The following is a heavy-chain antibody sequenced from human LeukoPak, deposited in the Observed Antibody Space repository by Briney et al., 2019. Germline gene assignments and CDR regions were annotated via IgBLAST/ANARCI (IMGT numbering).Heavy chain of an antibody. CDR3: SNPPHDYGSHFDY. V-gene: IGHV3-73*01. Sequence: PGGSLRLSCAASGFTFSGSAMHWVRQASGKGLEWVARIRTKANNYATAYAASVKGRFTISRDDSKNKVYLQMNSLKTEDTAVYYCSNPPHDYGSHFDYWGQGTLVTVSS. CDR1: GFTFSGSA. J-gene: IGHJ4*02. CDR2: IRTKANNYAT. D-gene: IGHD4-17*01.